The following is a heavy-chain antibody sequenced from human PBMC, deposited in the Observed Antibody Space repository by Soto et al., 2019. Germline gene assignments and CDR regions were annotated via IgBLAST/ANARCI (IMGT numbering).Heavy chain of an antibody. V-gene: IGHV3-72*01. D-gene: IGHD2-8*01. CDR1: GFIFSDHH. J-gene: IGHJ4*02. CDR2: ARNGAHSYTT. CDR3: ARLMGTSFDL. Sequence: PGGSLRLSXAASGFIFSDHHMDWVRQPPGKGLEWVGRARNGAHSYTTAYAASVKGRFAISRDDSKNSLSLQMNSLKTEDTAVYFCARLMGTSFDLWGPGTLVTV.